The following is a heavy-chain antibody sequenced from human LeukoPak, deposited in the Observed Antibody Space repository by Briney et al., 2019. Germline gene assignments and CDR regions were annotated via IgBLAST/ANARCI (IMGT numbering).Heavy chain of an antibody. J-gene: IGHJ2*01. CDR3: GRAYPRVDRTCYSNL. D-gene: IGHD2-2*01. V-gene: IGHV3-21*01. CDR2: ISSSSSYI. Sequence: GGSLRLSCAASGFTFSSYSMNWVRQAPGKGQEWVSSISSSSSYIYYADSVKGRFTISRDNAKNSLYLQMNSLRAEDKAVYYWGRAYPRVDRTCYSNLGGGGTLAT. CDR1: GFTFSSYS.